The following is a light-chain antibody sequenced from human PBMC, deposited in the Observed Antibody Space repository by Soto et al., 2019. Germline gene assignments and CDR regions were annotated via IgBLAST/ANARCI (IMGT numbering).Light chain of an antibody. CDR2: GNS. J-gene: IGLJ2*01. Sequence: QSVLTQPPSVSGAPGQRVTISCTGSSSNIGAGYDVHWYQQLPGTAPKLLIYGNSNRPSGVPDRFSGSKSGTSASLAITGFQAEDEADYYCQSYDSSLSVVFGGVTKVTVL. CDR3: QSYDSSLSVV. V-gene: IGLV1-40*01. CDR1: SSNIGAGYD.